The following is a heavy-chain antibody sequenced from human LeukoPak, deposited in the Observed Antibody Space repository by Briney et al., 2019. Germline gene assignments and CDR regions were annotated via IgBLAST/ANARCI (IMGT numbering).Heavy chain of an antibody. V-gene: IGHV1-2*02. J-gene: IGHJ3*02. CDR3: ASPGITMVRGASNTNAFDI. D-gene: IGHD3-10*01. Sequence: GASVKVSCKASGYTFTGYHMHWVRQAPGQGLEWMGWINPNSGGTNYAQKFQGRVTMTRDTSISTAYMELSRLRSDDTAVYYCASPGITMVRGASNTNAFDIWGQGTMVTVSS. CDR1: GYTFTGYH. CDR2: INPNSGGT.